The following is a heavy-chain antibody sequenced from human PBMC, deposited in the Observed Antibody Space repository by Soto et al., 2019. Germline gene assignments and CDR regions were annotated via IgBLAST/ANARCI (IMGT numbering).Heavy chain of an antibody. CDR1: GGSVSSGSYY. D-gene: IGHD5-12*01. CDR3: ARLGADIVDKTYGMDV. V-gene: IGHV4-61*01. J-gene: IGHJ6*02. CDR2: IYYSGST. Sequence: SETLSLTCTVSGGSVSSGSYYWSWIRQPPGKGLEWIGYIYYSGSTNYNPSLKSRVTISVDTSKNQFSLKLSSVTAADTAVYYCARLGADIVDKTYGMDVWGQGTTVTVSS.